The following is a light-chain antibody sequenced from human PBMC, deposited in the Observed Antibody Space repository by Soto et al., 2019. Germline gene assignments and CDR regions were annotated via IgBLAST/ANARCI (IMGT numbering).Light chain of an antibody. V-gene: IGLV1-47*01. Sequence: QSVLTQPPSASGTPGPRVTISCSGSSSNIGSNYVYWYQQLPGTAPKLLIYRNNQRPSGVPDRFSGSKSGTSASLAISGLRSEGEADYYCAAWDDSPHVVFGGGTKLTVL. CDR1: SSNIGSNY. J-gene: IGLJ2*01. CDR3: AAWDDSPHVV. CDR2: RNN.